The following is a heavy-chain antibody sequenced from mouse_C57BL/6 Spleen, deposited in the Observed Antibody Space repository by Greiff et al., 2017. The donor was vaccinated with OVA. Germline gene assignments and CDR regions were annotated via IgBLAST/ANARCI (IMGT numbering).Heavy chain of an antibody. J-gene: IGHJ4*01. V-gene: IGHV14-2*01. CDR1: GFNIKDYY. CDR3: ARGYYGSSSYYYAMDY. CDR2: IDPEDGET. D-gene: IGHD1-1*01. Sequence: DVQLQESGAELVKPGASVKLSCTASGFNIKDYYMHWVKQRTEQGLEWIGRIDPEDGETKYAPKFQGKATITEDTSSNTAYLQLSSLTSEDTAVYYCARGYYGSSSYYYAMDYWGQGTSVTVSS.